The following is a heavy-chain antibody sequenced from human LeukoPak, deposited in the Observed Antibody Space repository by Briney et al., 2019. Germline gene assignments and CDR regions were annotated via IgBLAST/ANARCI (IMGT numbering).Heavy chain of an antibody. Sequence: ASVKVSCKASGYTFTSYAMHWVRQAPGQRLEWMGWINAGNGNTKYSQKFQGRVTITRDTSASTAYMELSSLRSEDTAVYYCARDYYGSGSYYTFHYYYGTDVWGQGTTVTVSS. V-gene: IGHV1-3*01. CDR2: INAGNGNT. CDR1: GYTFTSYA. J-gene: IGHJ6*02. CDR3: ARDYYGSGSYYTFHYYYGTDV. D-gene: IGHD3-10*01.